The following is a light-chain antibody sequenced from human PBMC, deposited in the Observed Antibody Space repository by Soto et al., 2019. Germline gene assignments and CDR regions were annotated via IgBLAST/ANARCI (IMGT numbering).Light chain of an antibody. CDR2: DVS. V-gene: IGLV2-14*03. CDR1: SSDIGGYNY. CDR3: SSYTRTSTLDV. J-gene: IGLJ1*01. Sequence: QSVLTQPASVSGSPGQSITISCTGTSSDIGGYNYVSWYQQLPGKVPKLIIYDVSNRPSGVSDRFSGSKSGNAASLTISGLQAEDEADYYCSSYTRTSTLDVFGTGTKVTVL.